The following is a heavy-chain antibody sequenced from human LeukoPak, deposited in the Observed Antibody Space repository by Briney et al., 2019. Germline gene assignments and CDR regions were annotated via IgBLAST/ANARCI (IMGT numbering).Heavy chain of an antibody. D-gene: IGHD3-3*01. Sequence: SETLSLTCAVYGGSFSGYYWSWIRQPPGKGLEWIGEINHSGSTNYNPSLKSRVTISVDTSKNQFSLKLSSVTAADTAVYYCARGVTRITIFGVVIIPYNWFDPGGQGTLVTVSA. J-gene: IGHJ5*02. CDR1: GGSFSGYY. CDR2: INHSGST. CDR3: ARGVTRITIFGVVIIPYNWFDP. V-gene: IGHV4-34*01.